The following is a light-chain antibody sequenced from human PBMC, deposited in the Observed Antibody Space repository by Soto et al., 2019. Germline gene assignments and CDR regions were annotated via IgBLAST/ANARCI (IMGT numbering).Light chain of an antibody. CDR2: DVN. V-gene: IGLV2-11*01. CDR3: CSYAASYTGV. Sequence: QSALTQPRSVSGSPGQSVTISCTGTNSDVGAFNYVSWYQEHPGKAPKLMFYDVNKRPSGVPDRFSGSKSGNTASLTISGLQAEDEADYYCCSYAASYTGVFGGGTQLTVL. CDR1: NSDVGAFNY. J-gene: IGLJ3*02.